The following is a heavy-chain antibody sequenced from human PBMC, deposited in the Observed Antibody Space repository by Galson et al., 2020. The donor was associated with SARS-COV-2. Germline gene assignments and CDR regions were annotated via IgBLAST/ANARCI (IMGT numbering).Heavy chain of an antibody. CDR2: INPNSGGT. J-gene: IGHJ5*02. CDR1: GYTFTGYY. V-gene: IGHV1-2*06. Sequence: ASVKVSCKASGYTFTGYYMHWVRQAPGQGLEWMGRINPNSGGTNYAQKFQGRVTMTRDTSISTAYMELSRLRSDDTAVYYCASTAGYCSSTSCDHHELSWFDPWGQGALVTVSS. D-gene: IGHD2-2*01. CDR3: ASTAGYCSSTSCDHHELSWFDP.